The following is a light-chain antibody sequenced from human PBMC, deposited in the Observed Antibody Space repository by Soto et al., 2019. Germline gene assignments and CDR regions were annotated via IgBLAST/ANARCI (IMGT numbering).Light chain of an antibody. Sequence: EIVLTQSPATLSLSPGERAALSCRASQGVGRFLAWYQQKPGQAPRLLIYDASNRATGIPARFSGSGSGTDFTLAINSLEPEDFAVYYCQKRGGLPITFGGGTKVEIK. J-gene: IGKJ4*01. V-gene: IGKV3-11*01. CDR3: QKRGGLPIT. CDR2: DAS. CDR1: QGVGRF.